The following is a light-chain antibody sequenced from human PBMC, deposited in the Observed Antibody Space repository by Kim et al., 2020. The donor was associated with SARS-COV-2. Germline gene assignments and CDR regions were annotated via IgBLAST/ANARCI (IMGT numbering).Light chain of an antibody. V-gene: IGKV1-39*01. CDR1: QSVSIN. J-gene: IGKJ2*03. CDR2: GAS. CDR3: QQTFSTQYS. Sequence: SASVGDRVTITCRATQSVSINLNWYQQRPGKAPRLLIYGASTLQSGVPSRFSGSGSGTGFTLTISSLQPEDFAIYYCQQTFSTQYSLGQGTKLEI.